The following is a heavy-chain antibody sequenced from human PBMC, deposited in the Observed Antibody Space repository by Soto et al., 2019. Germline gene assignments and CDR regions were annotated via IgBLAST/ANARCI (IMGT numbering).Heavy chain of an antibody. CDR1: GFTFSSYA. CDR2: ISGSGGST. J-gene: IGHJ4*02. Sequence: GGSLRLSCAASGFTFSSYAMSWVRQAPGKGLEWVSAISGSGGSTYYADSVKGRFTISRDNSKNTLYLQMNSLRAEDTAVYYCARNVGKQLVLFDYWGQGTLVTVSS. CDR3: ARNVGKQLVLFDY. V-gene: IGHV3-23*01. D-gene: IGHD6-6*01.